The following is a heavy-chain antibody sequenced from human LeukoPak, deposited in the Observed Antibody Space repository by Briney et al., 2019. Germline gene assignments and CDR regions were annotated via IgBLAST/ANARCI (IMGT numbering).Heavy chain of an antibody. D-gene: IGHD3-3*01. J-gene: IGHJ6*02. CDR3: ASERDDYYYGMDV. CDR1: GFSFSDSV. Sequence: GGSLRLSCVASGFSFSDSVIHWVRQAPGKGLEWVAVISYDGSNKYYADSVKGRFTISRDNSKNTLYLQMNSLRAEDTAVYYCASERDDYYYGMDVWGQGTTVTVSS. CDR2: ISYDGSNK. V-gene: IGHV3-30-3*01.